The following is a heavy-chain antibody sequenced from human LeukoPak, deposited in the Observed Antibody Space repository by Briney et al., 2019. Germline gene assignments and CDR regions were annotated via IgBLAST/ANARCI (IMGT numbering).Heavy chain of an antibody. J-gene: IGHJ4*02. V-gene: IGHV4-34*01. D-gene: IGHD6-13*01. Sequence: SETLSLTCAVYGGSFSGYYWSWIRQPPGKGLEWIGEINHSGSTNYNPSLKSRVTISVDTSKNRFSLKLSSVTAADTAVYYCARASGYSSSWYDFHWGQGTLVTVPS. CDR3: ARASGYSSSWYDFH. CDR2: INHSGST. CDR1: GGSFSGYY.